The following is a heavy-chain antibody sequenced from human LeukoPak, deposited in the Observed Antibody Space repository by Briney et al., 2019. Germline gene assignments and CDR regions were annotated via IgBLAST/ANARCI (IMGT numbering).Heavy chain of an antibody. CDR2: IAYDGSNI. CDR1: QFSFNNYP. Sequence: GGSLRLSCAASQFSFNNYPMHWVRQAPGKGLERVATIAYDGSNIFYADSVRGRFTISRDNSKSALFLEMNSLRGEDTAVYYCAREPYDISGYGMDVWGQGTMVTVSS. CDR3: AREPYDISGYGMDV. V-gene: IGHV3-30-3*01. J-gene: IGHJ6*02. D-gene: IGHD3-22*01.